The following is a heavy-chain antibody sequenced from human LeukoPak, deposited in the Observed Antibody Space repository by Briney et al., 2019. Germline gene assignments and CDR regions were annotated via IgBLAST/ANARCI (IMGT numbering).Heavy chain of an antibody. Sequence: ASVKVSCKASGYTFTSYYMHWVRQAPGQGLEWMGWIKTNTGDTNSAQKFQGRVTMTRDTFISTVYMDLSRLRSDDTAVYYCARELWFGEFYFDYWGQGTLVTVSS. V-gene: IGHV1-2*02. D-gene: IGHD3-10*01. J-gene: IGHJ4*02. CDR1: GYTFTSYY. CDR3: ARELWFGEFYFDY. CDR2: IKTNTGDT.